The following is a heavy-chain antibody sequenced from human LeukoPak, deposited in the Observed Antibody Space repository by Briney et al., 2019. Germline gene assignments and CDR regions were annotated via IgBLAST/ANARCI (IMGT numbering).Heavy chain of an antibody. D-gene: IGHD6-6*01. CDR1: GGSISIYY. J-gene: IGHJ1*01. CDR2: IYHSGST. CDR3: ARGGAARLHFQN. Sequence: SETLSLTCTVSGGSISIYYWNWIRQPPGKGLEWIGYIYHSGSTNYNPSLQSRVTISVDTSKNQFSLNLNSVTAADTAVYYCARGGAARLHFQNWGQGTLVTVSS. V-gene: IGHV4-59*01.